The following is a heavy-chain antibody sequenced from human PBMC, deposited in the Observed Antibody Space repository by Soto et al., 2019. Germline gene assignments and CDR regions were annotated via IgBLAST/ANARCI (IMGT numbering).Heavy chain of an antibody. CDR2: ISYDGSDK. D-gene: IGHD1-1*01. V-gene: IGHV3-30*18. Sequence: QPGGSLRLSCAASGFTFRSYGMHWVRQAPGKGLEWVTLISYDGSDKYYAGSVKGRFTISRDNSKNMLYLQMNSLGTEDTAVYYCAKDFGINWYYFDCWGQGTLVTVSS. CDR3: AKDFGINWYYFDC. J-gene: IGHJ4*02. CDR1: GFTFRSYG.